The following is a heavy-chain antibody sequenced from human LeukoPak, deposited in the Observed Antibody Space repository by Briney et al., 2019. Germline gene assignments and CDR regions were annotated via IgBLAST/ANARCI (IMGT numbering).Heavy chain of an antibody. Sequence: SETLSLTCTVSGGSISSYYWSWIRQPPGKGLEWIGNIHYSGSTKYYPSLKSRVTILVVTSRNQLSLRMSSVTAADTAVYYCARPYRSGWSGSFDYWGQGTLVTVSS. CDR2: IHYSGST. CDR3: ARPYRSGWSGSFDY. D-gene: IGHD6-19*01. V-gene: IGHV4-59*01. J-gene: IGHJ4*02. CDR1: GGSISSYY.